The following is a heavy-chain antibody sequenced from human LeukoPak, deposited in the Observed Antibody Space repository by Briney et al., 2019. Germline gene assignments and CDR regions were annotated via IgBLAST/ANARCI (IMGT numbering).Heavy chain of an antibody. CDR2: ISAYNGNT. V-gene: IGHV1-18*01. Sequence: ASVTVSCKASGYTFTSYDISWVRQAPGQGLEWMGWISAYNGNTNYAQKFQGRVTMTRDTSTSTAYMELRSLRSDDTAVYYCARDLRTAVAGNWFDPWGQGTLVTVSS. J-gene: IGHJ5*02. CDR3: ARDLRTAVAGNWFDP. CDR1: GYTFTSYD. D-gene: IGHD6-19*01.